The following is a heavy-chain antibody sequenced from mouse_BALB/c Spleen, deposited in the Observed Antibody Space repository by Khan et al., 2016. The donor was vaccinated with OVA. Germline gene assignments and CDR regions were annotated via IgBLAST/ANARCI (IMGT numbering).Heavy chain of an antibody. D-gene: IGHD4-1*02. J-gene: IGHJ4*01. CDR2: INPSSGYT. Sequence: QVQLQQSAAELARPGASVKMSCKASGYTFTSYTMHWVKQRPGQGLEWIGYINPSSGYTEYNQKFKDKTTLTADKSSSTAYMQLSSLTSEDSAVYYCARSATGYYAMDYWGQGTSVTVSS. V-gene: IGHV1-4*02. CDR3: ARSATGYYAMDY. CDR1: GYTFTSYT.